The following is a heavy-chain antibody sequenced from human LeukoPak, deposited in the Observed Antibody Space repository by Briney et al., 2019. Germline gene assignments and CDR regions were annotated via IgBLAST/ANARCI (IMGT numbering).Heavy chain of an antibody. Sequence: PGGSLRLSCAASGFTFSSYSMNWVRQAPGKGLEWVSSISGDSTYIYYADSVKGRFTISRDNAKNSLYLQMNSLRAEDTAVYYCARGASNPPADYGGQGTLVTVS. V-gene: IGHV3-21*01. CDR1: GFTFSSYS. CDR2: ISGDSTYI. CDR3: ARGASNPPADY. J-gene: IGHJ4*02.